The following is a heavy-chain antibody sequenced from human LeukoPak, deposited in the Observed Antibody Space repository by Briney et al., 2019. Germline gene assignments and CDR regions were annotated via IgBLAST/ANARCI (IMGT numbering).Heavy chain of an antibody. J-gene: IGHJ4*02. CDR2: IYYSGST. Sequence: SETLSLTCTVSGGSISSSIYYWGWIRQPPGQGLEWIGSIYYSGSTYYNPAFKSRVTMSGDTSKNHFSLKLSSVTAADTAVYYCARRKYDFWSGYYDLDYWGQGTLVTVSS. V-gene: IGHV4-39*02. D-gene: IGHD3-3*01. CDR1: GGSISSSIYY. CDR3: ARRKYDFWSGYYDLDY.